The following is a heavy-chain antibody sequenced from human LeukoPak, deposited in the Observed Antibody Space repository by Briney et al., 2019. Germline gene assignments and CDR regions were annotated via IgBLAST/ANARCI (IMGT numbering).Heavy chain of an antibody. CDR1: GGTFSSYA. CDR3: ARQYSSGWYYFDY. Sequence: SVKVSCKASGGTFSSYAISWVRQAPGQGLEWMGGIIPIFGTANYARKFQGRVTITADESTSTAYMELSSLRSEDTAVYYCARQYSSGWYYFDYWGQGTLVTVSS. J-gene: IGHJ4*02. D-gene: IGHD6-19*01. CDR2: IIPIFGTA. V-gene: IGHV1-69*13.